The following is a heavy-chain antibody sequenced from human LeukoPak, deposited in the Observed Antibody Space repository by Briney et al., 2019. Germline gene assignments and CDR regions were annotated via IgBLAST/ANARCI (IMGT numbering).Heavy chain of an antibody. Sequence: SGGSLRLSCAASGFTFSSYSMNWVRQAPGKGLEWVSYISSSSSTIYYADSVKGRFTISRDNAKNSLYLQMNSLRAEDTAVYYCAXXAYSSGWSTFDYWGQGTLVTVSS. CDR2: ISSSSSTI. V-gene: IGHV3-48*01. CDR3: AXXAYSSGWSTFDY. J-gene: IGHJ4*02. CDR1: GFTFSSYS. D-gene: IGHD6-19*01.